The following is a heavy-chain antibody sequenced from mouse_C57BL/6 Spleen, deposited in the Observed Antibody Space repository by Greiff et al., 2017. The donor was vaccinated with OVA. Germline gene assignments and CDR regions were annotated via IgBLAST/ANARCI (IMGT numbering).Heavy chain of an antibody. J-gene: IGHJ2*01. V-gene: IGHV1-15*01. Sequence: VQLQQSGAELVRPGASVTLSCTASGYTFTDYEMHWVKQTPGHGLAWIGAIDPETGGTYYNQKFKGKAILTADKSASTAYMELRSLKSEDSAVYYCVPEDDYYGSSPFDYWGQGTTLTVSS. CDR2: IDPETGGT. CDR3: VPEDDYYGSSPFDY. CDR1: GYTFTDYE. D-gene: IGHD1-1*01.